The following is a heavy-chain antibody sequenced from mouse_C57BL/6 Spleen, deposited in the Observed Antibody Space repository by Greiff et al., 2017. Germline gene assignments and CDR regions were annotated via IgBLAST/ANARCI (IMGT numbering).Heavy chain of an antibody. CDR2: IYPGDGDT. CDR3: ARGVNSQFIYYFDY. CDR1: GYAFSSSW. D-gene: IGHD1-1*01. J-gene: IGHJ2*01. V-gene: IGHV1-82*01. Sequence: VQLQHSGPELVKPGASVKISCKASGYAFSSSWMNWVKQRPGKGLEWIGRIYPGDGDTNYNGKFKGKATLTADKSSSTAYMQLSSLTSEDSAVYFCARGVNSQFIYYFDYWGQGTTLTVSS.